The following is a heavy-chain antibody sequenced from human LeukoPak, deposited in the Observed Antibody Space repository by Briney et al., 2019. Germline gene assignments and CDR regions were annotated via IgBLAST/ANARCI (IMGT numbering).Heavy chain of an antibody. CDR2: VYSSGRT. D-gene: IGHD1-26*01. J-gene: IGHJ5*02. V-gene: IGHV4-61*02. CDR3: ARAVGSSESNCFDP. CDR1: GGSISSGSYY. Sequence: SQTLSPTCAVSGGSISSGSYYWSWIRQPAGKGLEWIGRVYSSGRTNYNPSLKSRVTISVDTSKNQFSLKLSSVTAADTAVYYCARAVGSSESNCFDPWGQGTLATVSS.